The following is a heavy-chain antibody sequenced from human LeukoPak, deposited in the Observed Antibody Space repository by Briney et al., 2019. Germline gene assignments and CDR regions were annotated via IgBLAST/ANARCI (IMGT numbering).Heavy chain of an antibody. V-gene: IGHV3-23*01. CDR3: AKDLLPLDGYNL. CDR2: ISGSGGST. CDR1: GFTFSPYA. J-gene: IGHJ4*02. Sequence: QPGGSLRLSCAASGFTFSPYAMSWVRQAPGKGLEWVSAISGSGGSTYYADSVKGRFTISRDNSKNTLYLQMNSLRAEDTAVYYCAKDLLPLDGYNLWGQGTLVTVSS. D-gene: IGHD5-24*01.